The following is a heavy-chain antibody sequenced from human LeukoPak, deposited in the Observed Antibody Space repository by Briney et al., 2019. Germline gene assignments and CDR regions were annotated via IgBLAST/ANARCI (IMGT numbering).Heavy chain of an antibody. CDR2: IKQDGSEE. J-gene: IGHJ4*02. D-gene: IGHD5-12*01. CDR3: ARRGVASSCDY. V-gene: IGHV3-7*01. Sequence: RSGGSLRLSCAASGFTFSSYWMSWVRQAPGRGLEWVANIKQDGSEEYCVDSLKGRFTISRDNAKNSLFLQMNSLRAEDTAVYYCARRGVASSCDYWGQGTLVTVPS. CDR1: GFTFSSYW.